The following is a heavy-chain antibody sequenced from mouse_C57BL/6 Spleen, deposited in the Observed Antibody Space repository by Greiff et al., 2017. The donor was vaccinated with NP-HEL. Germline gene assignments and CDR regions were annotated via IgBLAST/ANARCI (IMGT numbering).Heavy chain of an antibody. CDR2: IYPGDGDT. CDR1: GYAFSSYW. V-gene: IGHV1-80*01. CDR3: ARAPVVANLDY. Sequence: LQQSGASVKISCKASGYAFSSYWMNWVKQRPGKGLEWIGQIYPGDGDTNYNGKFKGKATLTADKSSSTAYMQLSSLTSEDSAVYFCARAPVVANLDYWGQGTTLTVSS. D-gene: IGHD1-1*01. J-gene: IGHJ2*01.